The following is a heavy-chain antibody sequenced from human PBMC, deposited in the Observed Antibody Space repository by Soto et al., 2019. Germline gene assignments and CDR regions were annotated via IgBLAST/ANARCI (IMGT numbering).Heavy chain of an antibody. D-gene: IGHD3-3*01. J-gene: IGHJ4*02. CDR3: AKARAQYYDFLSGYPVDY. Sequence: EVQLLESGGGLVQPGGSLRLSCAASGFTFSSYAMSWVRQAPGKGLEWVSAISGSGGSTYYADSVKGRFTISRDNSKNTLYLQMNSLRAEDTAVYYCAKARAQYYDFLSGYPVDYWGQGTLVTVSS. V-gene: IGHV3-23*01. CDR2: ISGSGGST. CDR1: GFTFSSYA.